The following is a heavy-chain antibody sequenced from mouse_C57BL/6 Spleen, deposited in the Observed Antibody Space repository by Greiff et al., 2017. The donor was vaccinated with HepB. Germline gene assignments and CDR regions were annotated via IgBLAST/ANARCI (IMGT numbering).Heavy chain of an antibody. V-gene: IGHV1-19*01. J-gene: IGHJ3*01. D-gene: IGHD2-3*01. CDR2: INPYNGGT. CDR1: GYTFTDYY. CDR3: ARGGGYDLAWFAY. Sequence: VQLQQSGPVLVKPGASVKMSCKASGYTFTDYYMNWVKQSHGKSLEWIGVINPYNGGTSYNQKFKGKATLTVDKSSSTAYMELNSLTSEDSAVYYCARGGGYDLAWFAYWGQGTLVTVSA.